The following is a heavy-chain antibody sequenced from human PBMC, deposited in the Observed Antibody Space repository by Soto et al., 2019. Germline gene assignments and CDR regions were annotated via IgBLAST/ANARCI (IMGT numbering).Heavy chain of an antibody. Sequence: GGSLRLSCAASGFVFSSYEMNWVRQAPGKGLEWVAYISASGDMIFHADSVQGRFTISRDNAKNSLYLQMHSLRAEDTAVYYCARDRADIVVSAAVRENWFDSWGQGTLVTVSS. CDR2: ISASGDMI. D-gene: IGHD2-15*01. V-gene: IGHV3-48*03. CDR1: GFVFSSYE. CDR3: ARDRADIVVSAAVRENWFDS. J-gene: IGHJ5*01.